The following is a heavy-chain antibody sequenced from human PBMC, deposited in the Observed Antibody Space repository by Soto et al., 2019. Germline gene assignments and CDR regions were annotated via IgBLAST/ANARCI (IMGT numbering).Heavy chain of an antibody. CDR2: IYYSGST. CDR3: ARVANYYGSGRPAFDI. Sequence: SETLSLTCTVSGDSGGFISSSSYHWGWIRQPPGKGLEWIGNIYYSGSTYYNPSLKSRVTISVDTSKNQFSLKLSSVTAADTAVYYCARVANYYGSGRPAFDIWGQGTMITVSS. V-gene: IGHV4-39*07. J-gene: IGHJ3*02. CDR1: GDSGGFISSSSYH. D-gene: IGHD3-10*01.